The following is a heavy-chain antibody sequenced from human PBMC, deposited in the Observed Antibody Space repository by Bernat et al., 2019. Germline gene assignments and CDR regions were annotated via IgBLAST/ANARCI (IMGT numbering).Heavy chain of an antibody. CDR2: ITWNGGST. J-gene: IGHJ4*02. D-gene: IGHD3-22*01. CDR3: ARGPTSYHDSNAYYYDY. Sequence: EVQLVESRGTVVRPGGSLRLSCAASGFTFADYGMSWVRQAPGKGLEWVSGITWNGGSTGYTDAVKGRFTISRDNVKKSLYLQMNSLRAEDTALYYCARGPTSYHDSNAYYYDYWGQGTLVTVSS. V-gene: IGHV3-20*04. CDR1: GFTFADYG.